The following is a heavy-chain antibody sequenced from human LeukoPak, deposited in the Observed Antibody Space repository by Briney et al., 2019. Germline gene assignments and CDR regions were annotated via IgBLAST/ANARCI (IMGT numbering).Heavy chain of an antibody. V-gene: IGHV1-69*05. D-gene: IGHD4-23*01. CDR1: GGTFSSYA. Sequence: GSSVKVSCKASGGTFSSYAISWVRQAPGQGLEWMGGIIPIFGTANYAQKFQGRVTITTDESTSTAYMELSSLRSEDPAVYYCASRGGGNPGWDYYYYMDVWGKGTAVTVSS. CDR3: ASRGGGNPGWDYYYYMDV. CDR2: IIPIFGTA. J-gene: IGHJ6*03.